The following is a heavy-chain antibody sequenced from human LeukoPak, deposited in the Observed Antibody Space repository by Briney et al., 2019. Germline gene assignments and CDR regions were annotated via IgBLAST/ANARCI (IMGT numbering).Heavy chain of an antibody. D-gene: IGHD2-15*01. CDR3: ARSVEGYCRGGSCYYYSYYMDV. CDR2: INHSGST. Sequence: SETLSLTCAVYGGSFSGYYWGWIRQPPGKGLEWIGEINHSGSTNYNPSLKSRVTISVDTSKNQLSLKLSSVTAADTAVYYCARSVEGYCRGGSCYYYSYYMDVWGKGTTVTVSS. V-gene: IGHV4-34*01. CDR1: GGSFSGYY. J-gene: IGHJ6*03.